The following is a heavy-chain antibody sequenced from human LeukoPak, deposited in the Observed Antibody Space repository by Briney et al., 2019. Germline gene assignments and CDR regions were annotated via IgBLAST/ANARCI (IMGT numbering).Heavy chain of an antibody. CDR1: GFTFSSYA. J-gene: IGHJ4*02. CDR3: ARGYCSGGSCFDY. Sequence: GGSLRLSCAASGFTFSSYAMHWVRQAPGKGLVWVSRINSDGSSTSYADSVKGRFTISRDDAKNTLYLQMNSLRAEDTAVYYCARGYCSGGSCFDYWGQGTLVTVSS. CDR2: INSDGSST. D-gene: IGHD2-15*01. V-gene: IGHV3-74*01.